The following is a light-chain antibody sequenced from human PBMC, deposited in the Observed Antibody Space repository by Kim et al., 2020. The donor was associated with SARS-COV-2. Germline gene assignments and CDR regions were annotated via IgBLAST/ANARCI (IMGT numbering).Light chain of an antibody. J-gene: IGLJ3*02. CDR1: SSDVGGYNF. CDR2: DVS. CDR3: SSYASSSTWV. Sequence: LTQPASVSGSPGQSNTISCTGTSSDVGGYNFVSWYQQHTGKAPKFMIFDVSKRPSGVSNRFSGSKSGNTASLTISGLQPEDEADYYCSSYASSSTWVFGGGTQLGVL. V-gene: IGLV2-14*01.